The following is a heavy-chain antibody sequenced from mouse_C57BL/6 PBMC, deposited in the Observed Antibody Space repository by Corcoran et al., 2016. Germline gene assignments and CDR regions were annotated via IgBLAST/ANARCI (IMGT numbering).Heavy chain of an antibody. CDR3: ARAGGYSSPWFAY. CDR2: INPNNGVT. J-gene: IGHJ3*01. D-gene: IGHD2-12*01. CDR1: GYTFTDYY. Sequence: EVQLRQSRPELVKPGSSVKITCKASGYTFTDYYMNWVKQSHGKSLEWIGDINPNNGVTSYNQKFKGKTTLTVVKSSSTAYMELRSLTSEDSAVYYCARAGGYSSPWFAYWGQGTLVTVSA. V-gene: IGHV1-26*01.